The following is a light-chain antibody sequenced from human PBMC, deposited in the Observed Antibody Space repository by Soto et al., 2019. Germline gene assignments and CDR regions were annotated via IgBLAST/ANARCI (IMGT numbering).Light chain of an antibody. V-gene: IGKV1-5*03. CDR2: RAS. Sequence: DIQMTQSPSTLYASVGDRVTITCRASQSIRDWLAWYQQKPGEAPKLLIHRASNLRSGVPSRFSGAGFGTEFTLTISSRQPTDFATYYCQQYDSHTRTFGQGTRVEVK. CDR1: QSIRDW. J-gene: IGKJ1*01. CDR3: QQYDSHTRT.